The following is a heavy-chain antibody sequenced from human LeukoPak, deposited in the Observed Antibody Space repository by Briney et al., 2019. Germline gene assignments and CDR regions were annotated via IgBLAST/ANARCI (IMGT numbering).Heavy chain of an antibody. V-gene: IGHV3-33*01. J-gene: IGHJ4*02. CDR2: IWYDGSNK. CDR3: ARVGSGWYVDY. CDR1: GFTFSSYG. Sequence: QPGRSLRLSCAASGFTFSSYGMHWVRQAPGKGQEWVAVIWYDGSNKYYADSVKGRFTISRDNSKSTLYLQMNSLRAEDTAVYYCARVGSGWYVDYWGQGTLVTVSS. D-gene: IGHD6-19*01.